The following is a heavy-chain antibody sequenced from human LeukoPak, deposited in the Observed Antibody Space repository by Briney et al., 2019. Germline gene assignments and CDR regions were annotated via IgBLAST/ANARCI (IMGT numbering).Heavy chain of an antibody. V-gene: IGHV4-59*01. D-gene: IGHD6-19*01. Sequence: PETLSLTCTVSGGSTYSYSWSWIRHPPGKGLEWIGFIYYSGYTTYNPPPKRRVTISEDTSTNHFSLRLSSVPAADTPAYFSARSKTHGDSSGCYTWFDPRGEGAQVAVSS. J-gene: IGHJ5*02. CDR1: GGSTYSYS. CDR2: IYYSGYT. CDR3: ARSKTHGDSSGCYTWFDP.